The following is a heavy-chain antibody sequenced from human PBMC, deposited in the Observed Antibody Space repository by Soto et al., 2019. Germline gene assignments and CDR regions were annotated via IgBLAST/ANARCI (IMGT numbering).Heavy chain of an antibody. D-gene: IGHD2-8*01. Sequence: QVQLQESGPGLVKPSETLSLTCTVSGASISSYDWNWSWIRQPPGKRPEWIGYTYYSGRRNSNTSLKSGDTISVDTSKNQSSLEMTSVTAADTAVYYCARLTKKEVYAVEIWGPGTMVTVSS. CDR2: TYYSGRR. CDR1: GASISSYD. V-gene: IGHV4-59*12. CDR3: ARLTKKEVYAVEI. J-gene: IGHJ3*02.